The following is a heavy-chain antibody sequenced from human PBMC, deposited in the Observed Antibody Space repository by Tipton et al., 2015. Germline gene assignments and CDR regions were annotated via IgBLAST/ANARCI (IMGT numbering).Heavy chain of an antibody. Sequence: SLRLSCAASGFIFSSYPMNWVRQAPGKGLEWVSSISSSSTYIYYADSVKGRFTISRDNAKNSLYLQMNSLRAEDTAVYYCFRGGYYDSSGYYYALVGFGYWGQGTLVTVSS. CDR2: ISSSSTYI. CDR3: FRGGYYDSSGYYYALVGFGY. V-gene: IGHV3-21*01. CDR1: GFIFSSYP. D-gene: IGHD3-22*01. J-gene: IGHJ4*02.